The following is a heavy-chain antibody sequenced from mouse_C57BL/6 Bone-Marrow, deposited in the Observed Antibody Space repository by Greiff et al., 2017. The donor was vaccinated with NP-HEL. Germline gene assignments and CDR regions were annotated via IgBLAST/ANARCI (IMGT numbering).Heavy chain of an antibody. CDR1: GYAFTNYL. Sequence: VQLQQYGAELVRPGTSVKVSCKASGYAFTNYLIEWVKQRPGQGLEWIGVINPGSGGTNYNEKFKGKATLTADKSSSTAYMQLSSLTSEDSAVYFCARESSYDAMDYWGQGTSVTVSS. D-gene: IGHD1-1*01. CDR2: INPGSGGT. J-gene: IGHJ4*01. CDR3: ARESSYDAMDY. V-gene: IGHV1-54*01.